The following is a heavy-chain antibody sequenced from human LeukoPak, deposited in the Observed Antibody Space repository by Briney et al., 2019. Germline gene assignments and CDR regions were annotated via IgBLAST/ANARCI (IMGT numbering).Heavy chain of an antibody. J-gene: IGHJ4*02. CDR2: INPNNGDT. D-gene: IGHD2-21*01. Sequence: ASVKVSCKASGYTFTAQYMHWVRQAPGQGLEWMGWINPNNGDTKYAQSFLGRVAMTRDTSTTTAYMELSSLRSDDTAVYFCASYPRSIPTPPFDYWGQGTLVTVSS. CDR3: ASYPRSIPTPPFDY. V-gene: IGHV1-2*02. CDR1: GYTFTAQY.